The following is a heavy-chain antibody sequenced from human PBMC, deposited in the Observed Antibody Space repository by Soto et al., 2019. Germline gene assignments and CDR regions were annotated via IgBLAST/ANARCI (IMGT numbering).Heavy chain of an antibody. CDR1: GFSFSHAW. D-gene: IGHD3-10*01. V-gene: IGHV3-15*07. Sequence: LRLSCAASGFSFSHAWMNWVRQAPGKGLEWVGRIKRKTDGETTDYAAPVKGRFTISRDDSKNTVYLQMDSLKTEDTAIYYCTTDHPYEYGGSSYDHWGQGARVTVSS. J-gene: IGHJ4*02. CDR3: TTDHPYEYGGSSYDH. CDR2: IKRKTDGETT.